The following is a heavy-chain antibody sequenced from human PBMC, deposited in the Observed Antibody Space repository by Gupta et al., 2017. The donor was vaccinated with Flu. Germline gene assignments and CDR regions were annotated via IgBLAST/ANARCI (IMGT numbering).Heavy chain of an antibody. J-gene: IGHJ4*01. Sequence: FIFSRYDMQWVRQFPGKGLEWVSAIENDGATDEPDSVKGRLTIYRENDKKSVYLQMNRLREGEMAVYYWARGRGLWVLPQSYVWEVWVQG. V-gene: IGHV3-13*01. CDR1: FIFSRYD. CDR2: IENDGAT. D-gene: IGHD3-16*01. CDR3: ARGRGLWVLPQSYVWEV.